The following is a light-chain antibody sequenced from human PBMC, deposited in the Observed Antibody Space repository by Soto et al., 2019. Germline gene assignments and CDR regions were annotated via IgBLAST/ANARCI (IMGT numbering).Light chain of an antibody. V-gene: IGLV1-40*01. CDR2: GNS. J-gene: IGLJ1*01. CDR1: SSNIGAGYD. Sequence: QSVLTQPPSVSGAPGQRVTISCTGSSSNIGAGYDVHWYQQLPGTAPKLLIYGNSNRPSVVPDRFSGSKSGTSASLVITGLQAEDEADYYCQSYDSSLSGSDVFGTGTKLTVL. CDR3: QSYDSSLSGSDV.